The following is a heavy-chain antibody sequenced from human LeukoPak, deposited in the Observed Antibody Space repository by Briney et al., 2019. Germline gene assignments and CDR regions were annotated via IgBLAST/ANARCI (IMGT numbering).Heavy chain of an antibody. CDR2: TYYRSKWYN. J-gene: IGHJ6*04. D-gene: IGHD3-10*01. CDR1: GDSVSSNSAA. Sequence: SQTLSLTCAISGDSVSSNSAAWNWIRQSPSRGLEWLGRTYYRSKWYNDYAVSVKSRITINPDTSKNQLSLQLNSVTPEDTAVYYCARSIITMVRGVIHHYYYYYGMDVWGKGTTVTVSS. V-gene: IGHV6-1*01. CDR3: ARSIITMVRGVIHHYYYYYGMDV.